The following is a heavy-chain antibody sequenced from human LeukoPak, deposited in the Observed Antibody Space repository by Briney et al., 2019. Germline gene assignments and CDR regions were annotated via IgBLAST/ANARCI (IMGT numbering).Heavy chain of an antibody. CDR1: GGSISSYH. Sequence: PSETLSLTCTVSGGSISSYHWGWIRPPPGKGLEWIGYIYYSGSTNYNPSLKSRVTISVDTSKNQFSLKLSSVTAADTAVYYCARDRWFDPWGQGALVTVSS. V-gene: IGHV4-59*01. CDR3: ARDRWFDP. J-gene: IGHJ5*02. CDR2: IYYSGST.